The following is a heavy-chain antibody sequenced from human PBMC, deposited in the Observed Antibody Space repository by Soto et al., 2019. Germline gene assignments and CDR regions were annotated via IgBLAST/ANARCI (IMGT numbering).Heavy chain of an antibody. CDR2: ISHSGST. D-gene: IGHD5-18*01. CDR1: GGSISSAAYY. J-gene: IGHJ4*02. CDR3: AREYTYGSNFFDC. V-gene: IGHV4-31*03. Sequence: SETLSLTCTVSGGSISSAAYYWSWIRQHPGKGLEWVGYISHSGSTYYTPSLKSRVIISADTSKNQFSVNLTSVTAADTAVYYCAREYTYGSNFFDCWGQGALVTVSS.